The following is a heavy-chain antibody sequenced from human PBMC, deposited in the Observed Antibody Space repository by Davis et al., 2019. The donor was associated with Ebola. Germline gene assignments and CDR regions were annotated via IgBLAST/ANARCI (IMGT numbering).Heavy chain of an antibody. J-gene: IGHJ3*02. V-gene: IGHV3-33*01. D-gene: IGHD3-3*01. Sequence: PGGSLRLSCAASGFTFSSYGMHWVRQAPGKGLEWVAVIWYDGSNKYYADSVKGRFTISRDNSKNTLYLQMNSLRAEDTAVYYCARSTIFGVVRAFDIWGQRTMVTVSS. CDR1: GFTFSSYG. CDR2: IWYDGSNK. CDR3: ARSTIFGVVRAFDI.